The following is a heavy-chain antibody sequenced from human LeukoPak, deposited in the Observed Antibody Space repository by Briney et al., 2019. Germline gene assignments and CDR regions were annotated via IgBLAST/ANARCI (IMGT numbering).Heavy chain of an antibody. J-gene: IGHJ5*02. V-gene: IGHV3-74*01. Sequence: GGSLRLSCAASGFSFSTYWMHWVRQAPGEGLLWVSRINGDGSTTNYADSEKGRFTISRDNAKNTLYLQMNSLRAEDTAVYYCTRRVDATRWYDPWGQGTLVTVSS. CDR2: INGDGSTT. CDR1: GFSFSTYW. CDR3: TRRVDATRWYDP. D-gene: IGHD2-15*01.